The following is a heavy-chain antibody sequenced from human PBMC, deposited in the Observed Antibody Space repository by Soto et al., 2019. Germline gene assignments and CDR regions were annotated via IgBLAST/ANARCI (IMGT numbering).Heavy chain of an antibody. CDR1: GYTFTRYA. D-gene: IGHD2-2*02. V-gene: IGHV1-3*01. Sequence: ASVKVSCKTSGYTFTRYAMHWVRQAPGQRLEWMGWINAGYGNTKYSQNFQGRVTLTRDTSASTAYMELSSLRSEDTAVYYCARAGDDCSTTTCYIIGYWGRGTLVTVSS. J-gene: IGHJ4*02. CDR2: INAGYGNT. CDR3: ARAGDDCSTTTCYIIGY.